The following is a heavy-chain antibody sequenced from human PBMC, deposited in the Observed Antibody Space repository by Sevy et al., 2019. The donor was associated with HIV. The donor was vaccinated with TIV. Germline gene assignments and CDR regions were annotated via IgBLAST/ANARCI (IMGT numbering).Heavy chain of an antibody. CDR1: GGAISSGGYY. Sequence: TLSLTCTVSGGAISSGGYYWSWIRQHPGKGLEWIGYIHYSGSTYYNPSLRSRVTISADTSKNQFSLKLSSVTAADTVVYYCARDLRNYQYNWFDPWGQGTLVTVSS. J-gene: IGHJ5*02. V-gene: IGHV4-31*02. CDR2: IHYSGST. CDR3: ARDLRNYQYNWFDP. D-gene: IGHD1-7*01.